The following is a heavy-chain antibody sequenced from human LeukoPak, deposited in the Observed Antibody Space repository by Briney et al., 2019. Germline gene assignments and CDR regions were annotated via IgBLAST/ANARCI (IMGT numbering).Heavy chain of an antibody. V-gene: IGHV4-59*01. Sequence: SETLSLTCTVSGGSISIYYWSWVRQPPGKGMEWIGYIYNSGSTIYNPSLKSRATISVDTSKNQFSLRLSSVTAVDTAVYYCVRDRELNYWGQGTLVTVSS. D-gene: IGHD1-26*01. J-gene: IGHJ4*02. CDR1: GGSISIYY. CDR2: IYNSGST. CDR3: VRDRELNY.